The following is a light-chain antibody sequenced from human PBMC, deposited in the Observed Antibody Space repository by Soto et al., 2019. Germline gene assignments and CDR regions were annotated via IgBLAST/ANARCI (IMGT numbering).Light chain of an antibody. J-gene: IGKJ1*01. CDR2: GAS. Sequence: EIVLTQSPGNLSLSPGERATLSCRASQSVSSSYLAWYQQNPGQAPRLLIYGASSRATGIPDRFSGSGSGTDFTLTISRLEPEDFAVYYCQQYGSSPRTFGQGTKVDIK. CDR1: QSVSSSY. CDR3: QQYGSSPRT. V-gene: IGKV3-20*01.